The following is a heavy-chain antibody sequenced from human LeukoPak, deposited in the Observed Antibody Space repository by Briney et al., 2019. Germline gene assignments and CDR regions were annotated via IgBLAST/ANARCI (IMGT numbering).Heavy chain of an antibody. V-gene: IGHV4-39*01. J-gene: IGHJ6*02. Sequence: SETLSLTCTVSGGSISSSSYYWGWIRQPPGKGLEWIGSIYYSGSTYYNPSLKSRVTISVDTSKNQFSLKLSSVTAADTAVYYCARGRGAYYYYYGMDVWGQGTTVTVSS. CDR3: ARGRGAYYYYYGMDV. CDR1: GGSISSSSYY. D-gene: IGHD1-26*01. CDR2: IYYSGST.